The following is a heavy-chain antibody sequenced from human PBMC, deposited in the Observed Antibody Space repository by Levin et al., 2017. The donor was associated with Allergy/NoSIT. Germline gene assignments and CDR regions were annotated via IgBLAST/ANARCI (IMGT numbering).Heavy chain of an antibody. V-gene: IGHV4-39*01. CDR1: DGSNRFTGYY. CDR3: ARQDPKRQTLASFDY. Sequence: MPSETLSLTCSVSDGSNRFTGYYWGGIRQPPGKGLEWIGSIYYSGSTYYHRSLRSRVTISLATSKKQFSLKLSTVTAADTAVYYCARQDPKRQTLASFDYWGQGILVTVSS. J-gene: IGHJ4*02. CDR2: IYYSGST.